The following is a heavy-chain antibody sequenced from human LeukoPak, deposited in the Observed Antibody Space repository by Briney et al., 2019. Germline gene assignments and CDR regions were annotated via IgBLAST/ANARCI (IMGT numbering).Heavy chain of an antibody. CDR2: IYYSGST. CDR1: GGSISSSYSY. D-gene: IGHD6-13*01. Sequence: PSETLSLTCTVSGGSISSSYSYWGWIRQPPGKGLEWIGNIYYSGSTYYSPSLTSRVTVSVDTSENQFSLKLSSVTAADTAVYYCARASPYSSSWYINWFDPWGQGTLVTVSS. J-gene: IGHJ5*02. V-gene: IGHV4-39*07. CDR3: ARASPYSSSWYINWFDP.